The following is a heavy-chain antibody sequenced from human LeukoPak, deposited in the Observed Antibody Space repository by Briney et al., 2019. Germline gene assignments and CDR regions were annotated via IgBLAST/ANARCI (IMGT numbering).Heavy chain of an antibody. Sequence: ASVKVSCKASGYTFTSCAMHWVRQAPGQRLEWMGWINAGNGNTKYSQKFQGRVTITRDTSASTAYMELSSLRSEDTAVYYCARDRNGDYGFDYWGQGTLVTVSS. V-gene: IGHV1-3*01. J-gene: IGHJ4*02. CDR3: ARDRNGDYGFDY. CDR2: INAGNGNT. CDR1: GYTFTSCA. D-gene: IGHD4-17*01.